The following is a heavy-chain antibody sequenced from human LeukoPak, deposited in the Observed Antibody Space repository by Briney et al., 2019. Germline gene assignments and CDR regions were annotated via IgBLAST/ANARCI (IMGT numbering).Heavy chain of an antibody. Sequence: PGGSLRLSCASSGFTFSTYTMNWVRQAPGKGLEWVSAIGTAGDTYYPGSVKGRFTISRENAKNSLYLQMNSLRAGDTAVYYCARGGLGSWKRGMDVWGQGTMVTVSS. CDR3: ARGGLGSWKRGMDV. V-gene: IGHV3-13*01. CDR2: IGTAGDT. J-gene: IGHJ6*02. CDR1: GFTFSTYT. D-gene: IGHD1-1*01.